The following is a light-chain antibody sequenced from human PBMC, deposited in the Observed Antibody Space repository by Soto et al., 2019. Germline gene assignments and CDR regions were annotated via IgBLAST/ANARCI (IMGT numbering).Light chain of an antibody. CDR2: EVS. J-gene: IGLJ2*01. CDR3: SSFAGSPVV. CDR1: SSDVGEENY. Sequence: QSALTQPPSASGSPGQSVTITCSGTSSDVGEENYVSWYQQHPGKVPKLILYEVSKRPSGVPDRFSGSRSGNTASLTVSGLQAEDEADYYCSSFAGSPVVFGRGTNLTVL. V-gene: IGLV2-8*01.